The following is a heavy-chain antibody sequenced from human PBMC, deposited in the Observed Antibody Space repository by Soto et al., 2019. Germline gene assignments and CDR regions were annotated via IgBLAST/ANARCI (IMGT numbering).Heavy chain of an antibody. J-gene: IGHJ4*02. V-gene: IGHV1-69*01. CDR3: ARGVAAYCVDY. CDR2: IIPIFGTT. CDR1: GGTFSTYA. D-gene: IGHD1-26*01. Sequence: QVQLVQSGAEVKKPGSSVKVSCKASGGTFSTYAITWVRQAPGQGLEWLGGIIPIFGTTDYARKFQGRVTITAAGSTSTVFIELSRLTSEDTAVYYCARGVAAYCVDYWGQRPLVNVSS.